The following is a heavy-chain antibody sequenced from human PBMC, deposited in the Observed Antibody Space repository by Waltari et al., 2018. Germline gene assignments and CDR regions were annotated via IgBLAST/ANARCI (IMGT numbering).Heavy chain of an antibody. CDR3: ARSSQQLAEADYADAFDI. CDR2: IIPIFGTA. J-gene: IGHJ3*02. V-gene: IGHV1-69*14. CDR1: GGTFSSYA. D-gene: IGHD6-13*01. Sequence: QVQLVQSGAEVKKPGSSVKVSCKASGGTFSSYAISWVRQAPGQGLEWMGGIIPIFGTANYAQKFQGRVTITADKSTSTAYMELSSLRSEDTAVYYCARSSQQLAEADYADAFDIWGQGTMVTVSS.